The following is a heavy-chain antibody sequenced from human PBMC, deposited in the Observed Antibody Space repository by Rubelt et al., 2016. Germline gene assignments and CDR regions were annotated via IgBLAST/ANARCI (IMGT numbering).Heavy chain of an antibody. CDR2: LGTAADT. D-gene: IGHD2-2*01. CDR1: GFTFSSYD. CDR3: ATQGYCSSTSCYGAY. J-gene: IGHJ4*02. Sequence: EVQLVESGGGLVQPGGSLRLSCAASGFTFSSYDMHWVRQAPGNGLEWVSALGTAADTYYPGSVKGRCTISRENAKNSLYLQMNSLRAEDTAVYYCATQGYCSSTSCYGAYWGQGTLVTVSS. V-gene: IGHV3-13*01.